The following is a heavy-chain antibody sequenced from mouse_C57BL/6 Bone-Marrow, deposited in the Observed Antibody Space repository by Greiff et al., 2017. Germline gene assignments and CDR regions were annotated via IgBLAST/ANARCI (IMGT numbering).Heavy chain of an antibody. CDR3: ARGYGSSTGYFDV. CDR2: INPYNGDT. D-gene: IGHD1-1*01. Sequence: EVQLQQSGPELVKPGDSVKISCKASGYSFTGYFMNWVMQSHGKSLEWIGRINPYNGDTFYNQKFKGKATLTVDKSSSTAHMELRSLTSEDSAVYYCARGYGSSTGYFDVWGTGTTVTVSS. J-gene: IGHJ1*03. CDR1: GYSFTGYF. V-gene: IGHV1-20*01.